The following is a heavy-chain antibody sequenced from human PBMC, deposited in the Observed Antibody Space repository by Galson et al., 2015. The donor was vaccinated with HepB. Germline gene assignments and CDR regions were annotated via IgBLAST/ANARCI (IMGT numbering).Heavy chain of an antibody. CDR2: INSNGDNT. J-gene: IGHJ4*02. D-gene: IGHD6-13*01. Sequence: SLRLSCAASGFTFSSYALSWVRQAPGKGLEWVSGINSNGDNTYYRDSVKGRFTISRDNSKNTLYLQMNSLRADDTAVYHCARRTSYSNTGYAYFPYWGQGTLVTVSS. CDR1: GFTFSSYA. V-gene: IGHV3-23*01. CDR3: ARRTSYSNTGYAYFPY.